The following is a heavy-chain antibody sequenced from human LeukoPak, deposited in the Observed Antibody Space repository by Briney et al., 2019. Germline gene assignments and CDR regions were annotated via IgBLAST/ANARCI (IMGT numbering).Heavy chain of an antibody. CDR2: IHTGGDT. CDR3: ATGHDYGGYRNY. J-gene: IGHJ4*02. CDR1: GFTVRLNY. V-gene: IGHV3-53*01. Sequence: GGSLTLSCAAYGFTVRLNYMTWVRPAPGKGLEWDSIIHTGGDTYYAESVKGRLTISRDHAKNPLYLQMNSLRAEDTAVDYCATGHDYGGYRNYWGQGTLVTVSS. D-gene: IGHD4-17*01.